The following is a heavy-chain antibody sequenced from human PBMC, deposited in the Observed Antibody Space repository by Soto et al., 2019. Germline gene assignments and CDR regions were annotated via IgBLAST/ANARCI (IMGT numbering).Heavy chain of an antibody. CDR2: INAGNGNT. V-gene: IGHV1-3*01. D-gene: IGHD3-10*01. CDR3: ARSTYYYGSGSRGASFYFDY. J-gene: IGHJ4*02. CDR1: GYTFTSYA. Sequence: ASVKVSCKASGYTFTSYAMHWVRQAPGQRLEWMGWINAGNGNTKYSQKFQGRVTITRDTSASTAYMGLSSLRSEDTAVYYCARSTYYYGSGSRGASFYFDYWGQGTLVTVSS.